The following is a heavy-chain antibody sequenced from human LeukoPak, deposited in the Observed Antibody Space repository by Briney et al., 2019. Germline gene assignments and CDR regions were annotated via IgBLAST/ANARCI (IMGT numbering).Heavy chain of an antibody. CDR3: AKLRVPAALYYYYGMDV. CDR2: ISYDGSNK. D-gene: IGHD2-2*01. J-gene: IGHJ6*02. V-gene: IGHV3-30*18. Sequence: GGSLRLSCAASGFTFSSYGMHWVRQAPGKGVEWVAVISYDGSNKYYADSVKGRFTISRDNSKNTLYLQMNSLRAEDTAVYYCAKLRVPAALYYYYGMDVWGQGTTVTVSS. CDR1: GFTFSSYG.